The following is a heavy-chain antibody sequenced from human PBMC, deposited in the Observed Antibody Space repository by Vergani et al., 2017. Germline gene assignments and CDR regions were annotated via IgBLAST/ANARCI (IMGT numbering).Heavy chain of an antibody. CDR2: ISAYNGNT. CDR1: GYTFTSYG. D-gene: IGHD2-15*01. CDR3: ARGIGYCSGGSCSLYYFDY. V-gene: IGHV1-18*04. Sequence: QVQLVQSGAEVKKPGASVKVSCTASGYTFTSYGISWVRQAPGQGLEWMGWISAYNGNTNYAQKLQGRVTMTTDTSTSTAYMELRSLRSDDTAVYYCARGIGYCSGGSCSLYYFDYWGQGTLVTVSS. J-gene: IGHJ4*02.